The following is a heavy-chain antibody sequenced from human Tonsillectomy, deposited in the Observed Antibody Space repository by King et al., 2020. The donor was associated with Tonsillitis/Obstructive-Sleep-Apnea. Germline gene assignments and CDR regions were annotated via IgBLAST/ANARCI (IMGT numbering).Heavy chain of an antibody. V-gene: IGHV3-7*03. CDR3: ARGRGYCSSTSCYKGQYYFDY. Sequence: VQLVESGGGLVQPEGSLRLSCAASGFTFSSYWMSWVRQAPGKGLEWVANIKQDGSEKYYVDSVKGRFTISRDNAKNLLYLQMNSLRAEDTAVYYCARGRGYCSSTSCYKGQYYFDYWGQGTLVTVSS. CDR1: GFTFSSYW. J-gene: IGHJ4*02. CDR2: IKQDGSEK. D-gene: IGHD2-2*02.